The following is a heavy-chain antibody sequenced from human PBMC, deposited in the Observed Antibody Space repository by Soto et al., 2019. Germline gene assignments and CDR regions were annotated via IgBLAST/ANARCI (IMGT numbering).Heavy chain of an antibody. Sequence: QVQLVESGGGVVQPGRSLRLSCAASGFTFSSYAMHWVRQAPGKGLEWVAVISYDGSNKYYADSVKGRFTISRDNSKNTLYLQMNSLRGEDTAVYYCARDRLRYSSSWYYFDYWGQGTLVTVSS. CDR3: ARDRLRYSSSWYYFDY. J-gene: IGHJ4*02. V-gene: IGHV3-30-3*01. CDR1: GFTFSSYA. D-gene: IGHD6-13*01. CDR2: ISYDGSNK.